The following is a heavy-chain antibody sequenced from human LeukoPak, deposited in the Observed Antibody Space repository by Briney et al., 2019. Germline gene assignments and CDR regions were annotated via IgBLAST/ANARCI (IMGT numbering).Heavy chain of an antibody. CDR2: IWYDGSNK. J-gene: IGHJ4*02. CDR3: ARVEWLQNYFDY. CDR1: GFTFSSYG. D-gene: IGHD5-24*01. V-gene: IGHV3-33*01. Sequence: GGSLRLSCEVSGFTFSSYGMHWVRQAPGKGLEWVAVIWYDGSNKYYADSVKGRFTISRDNSKNTLYLQMNSLRAEDTAVYYCARVEWLQNYFDYWGQGTLVTVSS.